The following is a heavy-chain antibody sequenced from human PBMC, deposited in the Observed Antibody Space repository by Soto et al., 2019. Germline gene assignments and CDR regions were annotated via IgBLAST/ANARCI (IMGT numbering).Heavy chain of an antibody. CDR3: TTGPSQLPPFYYYYGMDV. CDR1: GFTFSNAW. V-gene: IGHV3-15*07. D-gene: IGHD1-7*01. CDR2: IKSKTDGGTT. Sequence: GGSLRLSCAASGFTFSNAWMNWVRQAPGKGLEWVGRIKSKTDGGTTDYAAPVKGRFTISRDDSKNTLYLQMNSLKTEDTAVYYCTTGPSQLPPFYYYYGMDVWGQGTTVTVSS. J-gene: IGHJ6*02.